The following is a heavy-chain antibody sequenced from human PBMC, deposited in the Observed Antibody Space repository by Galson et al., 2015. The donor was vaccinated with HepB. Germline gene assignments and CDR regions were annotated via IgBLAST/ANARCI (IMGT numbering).Heavy chain of an antibody. CDR2: ISAYNGNT. CDR1: GYTFSTYS. CDR3: ARDRTGYCTNGICWSDY. D-gene: IGHD2-8*01. Sequence: SVKVSCKASGYTFSTYSITWVRQAPGQGLEWMGWISAYNGNTNYAQKLQGRVTMTTDTSTSTAYMELRSLRSDDTAVYYCARDRTGYCTNGICWSDYWGQGTLVTVSS. J-gene: IGHJ4*02. V-gene: IGHV1-18*01.